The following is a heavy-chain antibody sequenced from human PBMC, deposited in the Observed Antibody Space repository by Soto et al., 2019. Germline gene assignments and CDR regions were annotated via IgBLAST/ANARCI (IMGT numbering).Heavy chain of an antibody. D-gene: IGHD1-20*01. Sequence: ASVKVSCKASGYTFTSYGISWVRQAPGQGLEWMGWISAYNGNTNYAQKLQGRVTMTTDTSTGTAYMELRSLRSDDTAVYYCARRVTGITGFNWFDPWGQGTLVTVSS. V-gene: IGHV1-18*01. CDR3: ARRVTGITGFNWFDP. CDR2: ISAYNGNT. CDR1: GYTFTSYG. J-gene: IGHJ5*02.